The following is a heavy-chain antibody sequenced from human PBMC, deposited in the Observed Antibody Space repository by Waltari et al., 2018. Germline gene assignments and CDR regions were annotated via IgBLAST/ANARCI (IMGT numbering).Heavy chain of an antibody. J-gene: IGHJ4*02. CDR3: AREGCSGGSCYQNYYFDY. V-gene: IGHV4-4*07. CDR1: GGSISSYY. D-gene: IGHD2-15*01. CDR2: IYSSGST. Sequence: QVQLQESGPGLVKPSETLSLTCTVSGGSISSYYWTWIRQPAGKGLEWIGRIYSSGSTNYNPSRKSRVTMSVDTSKNQFSLKLSSVTAADTAVYYCAREGCSGGSCYQNYYFDYWGQGTLVTVSS.